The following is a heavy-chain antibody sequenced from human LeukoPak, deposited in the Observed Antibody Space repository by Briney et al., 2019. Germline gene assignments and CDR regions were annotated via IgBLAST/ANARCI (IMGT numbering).Heavy chain of an antibody. D-gene: IGHD1-26*01. CDR1: GFTFSSYS. CDR2: ISSSSSYI. CDR3: ARDEVGATQPY. V-gene: IGHV3-21*01. Sequence: GGSLRLSCAASGFTFSSYSMNWARQAPGKGLEWVSSISSSSSYIYYADSVKGRFTISRDNAKNSLYLQMNSLRAEDTAVYYCARDEVGATQPYWGQGTLVTVSS. J-gene: IGHJ4*02.